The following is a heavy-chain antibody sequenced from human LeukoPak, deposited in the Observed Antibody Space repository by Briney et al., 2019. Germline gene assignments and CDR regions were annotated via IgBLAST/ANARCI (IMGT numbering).Heavy chain of an antibody. CDR2: IYYSGST. V-gene: IGHV4-59*08. J-gene: IGHJ4*02. CDR1: GGSISSYY. CDR3: ASSPY. Sequence: SETLSLTCTVSGGSISSYYWSGIRQPPGKGLEWIGYIYYSGSTNYNPSLKSRVTISVDTSKNQFSLKLSSVTAADTAVYYCASSPYWGQGTLVTVSS.